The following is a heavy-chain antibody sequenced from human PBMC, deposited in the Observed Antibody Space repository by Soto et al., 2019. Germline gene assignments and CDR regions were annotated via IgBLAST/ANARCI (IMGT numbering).Heavy chain of an antibody. CDR3: AKGACISTSCFPYYYSGMDF. D-gene: IGHD2-2*01. Sequence: QVQLVQSGAEVKKPGASVKVSCKASGYTFTSYDINWVRQATGQGLEWMGWMNPNSGNTGYAQKFQGRVTMTRNTSISTAYMELSSLRSEDTAVYYCAKGACISTSCFPYYYSGMDFCCQGATVTVSS. V-gene: IGHV1-8*01. J-gene: IGHJ6*02. CDR2: MNPNSGNT. CDR1: GYTFTSYD.